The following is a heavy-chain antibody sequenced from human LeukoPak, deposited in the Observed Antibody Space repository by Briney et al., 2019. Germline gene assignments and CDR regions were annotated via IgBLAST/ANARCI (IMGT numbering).Heavy chain of an antibody. CDR1: GFTFSSYL. D-gene: IGHD1-26*01. J-gene: IGHJ6*01. CDR3: AKMKGHPLPKYYMDV. Sequence: GGSLRLSCAASGFTFSSYLMSWVRQAPGKGLEWVANIKQDGSEKYYVDSVKGRFTISRDNAKNSLYLQMNSLRAEDTAIYYCAKMKGHPLPKYYMDVWGQGTTVTVSS. CDR2: IKQDGSEK. V-gene: IGHV3-7*03.